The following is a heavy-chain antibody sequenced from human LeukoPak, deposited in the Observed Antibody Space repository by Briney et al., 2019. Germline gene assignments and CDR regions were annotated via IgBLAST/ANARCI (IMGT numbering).Heavy chain of an antibody. J-gene: IGHJ3*02. D-gene: IGHD2-15*01. CDR3: ARSRPSRYCSGVSCTHHSFDI. Sequence: GGSLRLSCAASGFTFSDYYMSWLRQAPGKGLEWVSYISSSGSTTYYADSRKARFPISTDNSNNSLSLQINSLRAEDTAVYYCARSRPSRYCSGVSCTHHSFDIWGQGTMVTVSS. V-gene: IGHV3-11*04. CDR2: ISSSGSTT. CDR1: GFTFSDYY.